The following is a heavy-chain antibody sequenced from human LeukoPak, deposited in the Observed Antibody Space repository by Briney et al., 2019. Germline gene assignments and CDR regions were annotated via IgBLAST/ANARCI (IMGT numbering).Heavy chain of an antibody. CDR2: IYYSGST. CDR3: ARSPSRDGYNNLILFEN. Sequence: PSETLSLTCTVSGGSLSNYYWSWIRQPPGKGLEWIGYIYYSGSTDYNPSLKSRVTISVDTSENHFSLMLTFVTAADTAVYYCARSPSRDGYNNLILFENWGQGTLVTVSS. CDR1: GGSLSNYY. J-gene: IGHJ4*02. D-gene: IGHD5-24*01. V-gene: IGHV4-59*08.